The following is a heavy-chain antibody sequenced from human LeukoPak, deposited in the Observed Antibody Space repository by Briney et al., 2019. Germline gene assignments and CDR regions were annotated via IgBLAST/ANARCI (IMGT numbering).Heavy chain of an antibody. CDR3: ASARHGDYVWDY. J-gene: IGHJ4*02. Sequence: GESLKISCKGSGYSFTYWIGWVRQMPGKGLEWMGIIYSGDSHTKYSPSFQGRVTISADKSISTACLQWSSLEASDTAMYYCASARHGDYVWDYWGQGTLVTVSS. CDR2: IYSGDSHT. V-gene: IGHV5-51*01. D-gene: IGHD4-17*01. CDR1: GYSFTYW.